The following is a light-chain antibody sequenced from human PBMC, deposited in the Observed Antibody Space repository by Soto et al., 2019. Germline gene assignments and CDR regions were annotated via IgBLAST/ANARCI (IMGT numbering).Light chain of an antibody. V-gene: IGKV4-1*01. J-gene: IGKJ2*01. CDR3: HQFYSTPYT. CDR2: WAS. Sequence: DIVMTQSPDSLAVSLGERATINCKSSQNILYSSNNNNYLARYQQKPGQPPRLLIYWASTREFGVPDRFSGSGSGTDFTLTISSLQAEDVAVYYCHQFYSTPYTFGQGTKLEIK. CDR1: QNILYSSNNNNY.